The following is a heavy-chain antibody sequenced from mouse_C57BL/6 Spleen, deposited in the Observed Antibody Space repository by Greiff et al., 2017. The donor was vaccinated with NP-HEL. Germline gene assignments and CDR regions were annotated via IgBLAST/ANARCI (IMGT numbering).Heavy chain of an antibody. CDR2: IWSGGST. CDR3: ARAFITTVVDYWYFDV. J-gene: IGHJ1*03. Sequence: QVQLQQSGPGLVQPSQSLSITCTVSGFSFTSYGVHWVRQSPGKGLEWLGVIWSGGSTDYNAAFISRMSISKDNSKSQVFVKMNSLKADYTAIYYCARAFITTVVDYWYFDVWGTGTTVTVSS. V-gene: IGHV2-2*01. D-gene: IGHD1-1*01. CDR1: GFSFTSYG.